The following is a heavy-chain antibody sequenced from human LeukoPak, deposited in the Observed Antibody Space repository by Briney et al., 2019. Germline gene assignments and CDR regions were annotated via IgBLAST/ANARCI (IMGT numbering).Heavy chain of an antibody. CDR3: AKWGDYDILTGYYDSDY. J-gene: IGHJ4*02. Sequence: PSESLTLTYERSKSVFSKKAKISVRPAPGKKKEWVSAIGGRDGGTYYADSAKGRFTVSRDDPKNTLYLQMNTLRAEDTAVYYCAKWGDYDILTGYYDSDYWGQGTLVTVSS. CDR2: IGGRDGGT. D-gene: IGHD3-9*01. CDR1: KSVFSKKA. V-gene: IGHV3-23*01.